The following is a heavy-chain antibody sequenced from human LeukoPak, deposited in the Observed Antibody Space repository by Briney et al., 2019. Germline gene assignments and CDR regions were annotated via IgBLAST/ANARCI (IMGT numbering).Heavy chain of an antibody. V-gene: IGHV4-39*01. D-gene: IGHD2-8*01. CDR3: AGQKRYCSNGVCLRHFDY. CDR1: GASISSSIYY. CDR2: IYYSGST. Sequence: SETLSLTCTVSGASISSSIYYWGWIRQPPGKGLEWIGSIYYSGSTYYNPSLKSRVTISVDTSKNQFSLKLSSVTAADTAVYYCAGQKRYCSNGVCLRHFDYWGQGTLVTVSS. J-gene: IGHJ4*02.